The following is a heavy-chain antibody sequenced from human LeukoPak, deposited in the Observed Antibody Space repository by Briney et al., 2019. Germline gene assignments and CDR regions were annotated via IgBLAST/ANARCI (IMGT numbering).Heavy chain of an antibody. Sequence: SETLSLTCTVSGGSISSYYWSWIRQPPGKGPEWIGYIYTSGSTNYNPSLKSRVTISVDTSKNQFSLKLSSVTAADTAVYYCARQGIAARREVANPYYMDVWGKGTTVTVSS. V-gene: IGHV4-4*09. CDR1: GGSISSYY. D-gene: IGHD6-6*01. CDR2: IYTSGST. CDR3: ARQGIAARREVANPYYMDV. J-gene: IGHJ6*03.